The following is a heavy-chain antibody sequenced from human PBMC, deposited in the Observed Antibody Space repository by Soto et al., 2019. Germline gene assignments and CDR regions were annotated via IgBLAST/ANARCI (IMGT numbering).Heavy chain of an antibody. V-gene: IGHV3-13*01. Sequence: EVQLVESGGDLVQPGGSLRLSCAASGFTFSNYDMHWVRQATGKGLEWVSTISTAGNTYSPGSVKGRFTISRENAKNSLYLQMNSLRVDDTAGYYCARGRDSGLYYFDYWGQGTLVTVSS. CDR2: ISTAGNT. CDR3: ARGRDSGLYYFDY. J-gene: IGHJ4*02. CDR1: GFTFSNYD. D-gene: IGHD2-21*01.